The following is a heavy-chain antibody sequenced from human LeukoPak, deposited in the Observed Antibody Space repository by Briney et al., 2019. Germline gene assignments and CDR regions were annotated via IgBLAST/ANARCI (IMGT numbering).Heavy chain of an antibody. CDR1: GFTFSNYW. Sequence: GGSLRLSCAASGFTFSNYWMSWVRQAPGKGLEWVANIKQDGSEKYYVDSVKGRFTISRDSAKSSLYLQMDSLRAEDTAVYYCARGEFHLPFDIWGQGTMVTFSS. CDR3: ARGEFHLPFDI. CDR2: IKQDGSEK. J-gene: IGHJ3*02. V-gene: IGHV3-7*04. D-gene: IGHD3-10*01.